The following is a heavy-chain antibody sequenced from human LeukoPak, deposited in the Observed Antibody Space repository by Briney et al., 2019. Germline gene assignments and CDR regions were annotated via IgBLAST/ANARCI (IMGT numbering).Heavy chain of an antibody. CDR3: ASPRGSSAPFFDY. Sequence: SETLSLTCTVSGGSISSYYWSWIRQPPGKGLEWIGYIYYSGSTNYNPSLKSRVTISVDTSKNQFSLKLSSVTAADTAVYYCASPRGSSAPFFDYWGQGTLVTVSS. J-gene: IGHJ4*02. V-gene: IGHV4-59*12. CDR1: GGSISSYY. D-gene: IGHD6-6*01. CDR2: IYYSGST.